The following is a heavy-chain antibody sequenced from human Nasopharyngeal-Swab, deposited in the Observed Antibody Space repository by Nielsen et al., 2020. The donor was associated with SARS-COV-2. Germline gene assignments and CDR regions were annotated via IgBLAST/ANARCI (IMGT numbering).Heavy chain of an antibody. CDR2: MSGSGGST. CDR1: GFTLSRYA. Sequence: GESLKNSWAASGFTLSRYAMSRDRKPPGKGLEWVSAMSGSGGSTYYADSVKGLFTISRDNSNKTLYLQMNSLSAENTAVYYCAKFKIQLWPFDYWGQGTLVTVSS. J-gene: IGHJ4*02. V-gene: IGHV3-23*01. CDR3: AKFKIQLWPFDY. D-gene: IGHD5-18*01.